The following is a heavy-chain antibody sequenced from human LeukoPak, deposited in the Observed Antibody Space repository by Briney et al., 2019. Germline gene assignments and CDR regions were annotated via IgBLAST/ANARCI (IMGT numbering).Heavy chain of an antibody. V-gene: IGHV3-74*01. CDR1: GFTLSNYW. Sequence: GGSLRLSCAASGFTLSNYWMQCVRQAPGKGLVWVSRINSDGSSKSYADSVKGRFTISRDNAKNTLYLQMNSLRAEDTAVYYCARVIAAGNHDGFDIWGQGTMFTVSS. J-gene: IGHJ3*02. CDR2: INSDGSSK. CDR3: ARVIAAGNHDGFDI. D-gene: IGHD6-13*01.